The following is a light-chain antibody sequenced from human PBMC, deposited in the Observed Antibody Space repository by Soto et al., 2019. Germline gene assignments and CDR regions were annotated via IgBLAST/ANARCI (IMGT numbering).Light chain of an antibody. CDR2: GAS. J-gene: IGKJ2*03. Sequence: EIVMTQSPVTLSVSPGERATLSCRASQSVSSDLAWYQQKPGQPPRLLIYGASTRATGIPATFSGSGSGTEFTLTISSLQSEDFAVYYCQQYNNLPRTSFGQGTKLEIK. CDR1: QSVSSD. CDR3: QQYNNLPRTS. V-gene: IGKV3-15*01.